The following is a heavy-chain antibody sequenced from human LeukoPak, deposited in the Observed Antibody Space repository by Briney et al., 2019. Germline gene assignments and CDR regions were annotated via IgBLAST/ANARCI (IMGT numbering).Heavy chain of an antibody. V-gene: IGHV1-18*01. J-gene: IGHJ4*02. D-gene: IGHD6-13*01. CDR2: ISANNGET. Sequence: GASVKASCKTSGYTFTNYGITWVRQAPGQGLEWVVWISANNGETNYAQKVQGRVAVTTDTSTSTAYMELRSLRSDDTAVYYCARAPPRVTAAGYDYWGQGTLVTVSS. CDR3: ARAPPRVTAAGYDY. CDR1: GYTFTNYG.